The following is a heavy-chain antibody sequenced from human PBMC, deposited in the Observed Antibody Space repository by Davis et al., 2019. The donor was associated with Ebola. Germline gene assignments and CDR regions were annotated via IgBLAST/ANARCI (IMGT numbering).Heavy chain of an antibody. CDR1: GYTFTSYY. D-gene: IGHD3-3*01. Sequence: ALVKVSCKASGYTFTSYYVHWVRQAPGQGLEWMGIIHPSGGTTIYAQDFQGRVIMTRDTSTSTVYMDLSSLRSEDTAVYYCARDQLEGDFWSGSFDYWGQGALVTVSS. J-gene: IGHJ4*02. CDR2: IHPSGGTT. CDR3: ARDQLEGDFWSGSFDY. V-gene: IGHV1-46*01.